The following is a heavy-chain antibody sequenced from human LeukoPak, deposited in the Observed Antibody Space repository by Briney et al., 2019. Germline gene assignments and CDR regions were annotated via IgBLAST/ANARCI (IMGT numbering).Heavy chain of an antibody. D-gene: IGHD6-6*01. V-gene: IGHV3-30-3*01. CDR2: ISYDGSNE. J-gene: IGHJ4*02. CDR1: GFTFSSYA. Sequence: GGSLRLSCAASGFTFSSYALHWVRQAPGKGLEWVAVISYDGSNEYYADSVKGRFTISRDNSKNTLYVQMNSLRAEDTAVYYCARQYSGSSAPDYWGQGALVTVSS. CDR3: ARQYSGSSAPDY.